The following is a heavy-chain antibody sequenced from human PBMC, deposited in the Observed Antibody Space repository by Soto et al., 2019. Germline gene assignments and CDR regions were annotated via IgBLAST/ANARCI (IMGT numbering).Heavy chain of an antibody. CDR3: AKGGRYFDWLIFPLGY. Sequence: GGSLRLSCAASGFTFSDYAMHWVRQAPGKGLEWVAVVSHDGRNTHYADSVKGRFTISRDSSKNTVSLEMTSLRAEDTAVYYCAKGGRYFDWLIFPLGYWGRGALVTVSS. D-gene: IGHD3-9*01. V-gene: IGHV3-30*18. CDR2: VSHDGRNT. J-gene: IGHJ4*02. CDR1: GFTFSDYA.